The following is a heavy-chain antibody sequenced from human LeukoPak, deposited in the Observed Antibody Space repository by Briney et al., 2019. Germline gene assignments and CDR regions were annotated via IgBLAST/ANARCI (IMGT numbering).Heavy chain of an antibody. V-gene: IGHV4-30-2*01. CDR2: IYHSGST. D-gene: IGHD3-9*01. J-gene: IGHJ4*02. CDR1: GGSISSGGYS. CDR3: ARGYYDILTGYNPLDY. Sequence: SETLSLTCAVSGGSISSGGYSWSWTRQPPGKGLEWIGYIYHSGSTYYNPSLKSRVTISVDRSKNQFSLKLSSVTAADTAVYYCARGYYDILTGYNPLDYWGQGTLVTVSS.